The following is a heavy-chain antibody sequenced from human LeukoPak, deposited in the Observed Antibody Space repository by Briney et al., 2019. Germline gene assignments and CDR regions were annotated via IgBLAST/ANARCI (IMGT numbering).Heavy chain of an antibody. V-gene: IGHV4-59*08. Sequence: SETLSFTCTVSGGSIGTYYWSWIRQSPGKGLEWIGYIYVTGTRYNPYLQSRVTISVDRSRNQFFLKMSSVTAADTAVYYCARHIGGGIEDMDVWGKGTKVNVSS. CDR2: IYVTGT. J-gene: IGHJ6*03. CDR3: ARHIGGGIEDMDV. CDR1: GGSIGTYY. D-gene: IGHD3-16*02.